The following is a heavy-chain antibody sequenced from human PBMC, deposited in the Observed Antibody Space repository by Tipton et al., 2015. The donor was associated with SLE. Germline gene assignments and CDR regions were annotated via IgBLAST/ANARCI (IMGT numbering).Heavy chain of an antibody. D-gene: IGHD6-19*01. CDR1: GGSISSYY. V-gene: IGHV4-4*08. CDR3: ARGRIAVAGNHFDY. J-gene: IGHJ4*02. Sequence: TLSLTCTVSGGSISSYYWSWIRQSPGEGLEWIGYIYTSGSTNYNPSLKSRVTISVDTSKNQFSLKLSSVTAADTAVYYCARGRIAVAGNHFDYWGQGTLVTVSS. CDR2: IYTSGST.